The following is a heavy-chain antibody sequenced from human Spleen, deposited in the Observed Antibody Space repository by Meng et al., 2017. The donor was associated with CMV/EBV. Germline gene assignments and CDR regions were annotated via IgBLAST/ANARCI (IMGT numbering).Heavy chain of an antibody. CDR2: INPDGGTK. D-gene: IGHD3-22*01. V-gene: IGHV1-46*01. J-gene: IGHJ3*02. CDR3: TRDLVGYDAFDI. Sequence: ASVKVSCTASGYTFITYYIHWVRQAPGQGLEWMGRINPDGGTKTYAQKFQDRVTLTSDTSTSTVYMELSSLRSEDTAVYYCTRDLVGYDAFDIWGQGTMVTVSS. CDR1: GYTFITYY.